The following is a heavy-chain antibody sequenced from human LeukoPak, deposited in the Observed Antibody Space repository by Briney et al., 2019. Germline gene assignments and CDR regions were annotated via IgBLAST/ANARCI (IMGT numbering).Heavy chain of an antibody. D-gene: IGHD3-10*01. V-gene: IGHV3-7*01. CDR3: ARDRMVRGKYNWFDP. Sequence: GGSLRLSCAASGFTFSSYWMSWVRQAPGKGLEWVANIKQDGSEKYYVDSVKGRFTISRDNAKNSLYLQMNSLRAEDTAVYYCARDRMVRGKYNWFDPWGQGTLVTVSS. CDR2: IKQDGSEK. CDR1: GFTFSSYW. J-gene: IGHJ5*02.